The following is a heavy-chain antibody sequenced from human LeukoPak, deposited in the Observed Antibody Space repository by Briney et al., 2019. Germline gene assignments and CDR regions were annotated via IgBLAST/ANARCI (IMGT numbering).Heavy chain of an antibody. CDR3: TRDSGYNAFDI. V-gene: IGHV3-7*01. CDR1: GFTFSSSW. CDR2: IKEDGTAK. J-gene: IGHJ3*02. Sequence: AGGSLRLSCAASGFTFSSSWMAWVRQAPGKGLEWVGNIKEDGTAKNYVVSVRGRFTISRDNAKNSLYLQMNSLRGEDTAVCYCTRDSGYNAFDIWGQGTMVTVSS. D-gene: IGHD5-12*01.